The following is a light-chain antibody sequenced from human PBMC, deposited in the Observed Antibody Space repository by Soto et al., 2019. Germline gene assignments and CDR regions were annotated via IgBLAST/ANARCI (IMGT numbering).Light chain of an antibody. CDR2: AAS. CDR3: QQADSFPT. Sequence: DIQITQSPSSLSASVGERFTITFRASQVISSWLVWYQQKPGKAPKLLIYAASSLQSGVPSRFSGSGSGTDFTLTISSLQPEDFATYYCQQADSFPTFGGGTKVDTK. J-gene: IGKJ4*01. CDR1: QVISSW. V-gene: IGKV1D-12*01.